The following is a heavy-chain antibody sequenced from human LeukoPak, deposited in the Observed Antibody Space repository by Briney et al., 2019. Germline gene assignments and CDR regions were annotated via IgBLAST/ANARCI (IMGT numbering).Heavy chain of an antibody. D-gene: IGHD3-10*01. CDR2: INTGNGQT. V-gene: IGHV1-3*04. CDR3: ARYFGSGSYLDY. J-gene: IGHJ4*02. Sequence: ASVKVSCKTTGYTFTKFAIHWVRQAPGQSLEWMGWINTGNGQTKYSENFEGRVTMTRDTSTSTIYVEVRSLTSEDTGLYYCARYFGSGSYLDYWGQGTLLTVSS. CDR1: GYTFTKFA.